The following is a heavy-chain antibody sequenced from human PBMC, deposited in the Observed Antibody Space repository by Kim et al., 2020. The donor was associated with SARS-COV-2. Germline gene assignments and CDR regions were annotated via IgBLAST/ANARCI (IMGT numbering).Heavy chain of an antibody. D-gene: IGHD1-20*01. V-gene: IGHV3-23*01. CDR3: AKGESNNYCYFDN. J-gene: IGHJ4*02. CDR2: ISGNGGST. Sequence: GGSLRLSCAASGFTFKSYAMIWVRQAPGKGLEWVSLISGNGGSTYYADSVKGRFAISRDNSKNTLDLQMNSLRAEDTALYYCAKGESNNYCYFDNWGQGTLVTVSS. CDR1: GFTFKSYA.